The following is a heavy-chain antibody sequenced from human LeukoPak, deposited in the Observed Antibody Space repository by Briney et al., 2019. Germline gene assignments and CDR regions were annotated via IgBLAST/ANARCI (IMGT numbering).Heavy chain of an antibody. CDR2: ICHTGST. V-gene: IGHV4-59*01. D-gene: IGHD6-19*01. CDR3: AREMTYTGGWGPFDY. CDR1: GGSISGYC. J-gene: IGHJ4*02. Sequence: KTSETLSLTCAVSGGSISGYCWDWIRQAPGKGLEWIGYICHTGSTNSNPSLKSRVTLSVDTSKNQFSLRLTSVTAADTAVYFCAREMTYTGGWGPFDYWGPGALLTVSS.